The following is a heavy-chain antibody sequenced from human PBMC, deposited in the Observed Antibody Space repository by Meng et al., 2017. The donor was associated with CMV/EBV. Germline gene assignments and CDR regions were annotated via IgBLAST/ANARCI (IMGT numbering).Heavy chain of an antibody. CDR2: IDSDGSVS. Sequence: GVLKISCAASGFTFSTSWMHWVRQAPGKGLVWVARIDSDGSVSTYADSVKGRFTISRDNAKNTLYLQMNSLRAEDTAVYYCASARGVVRYAFDIWGQGTVVTVSS. CDR3: ASARGVVRYAFDI. CDR1: GFTFSTSW. V-gene: IGHV3-74*01. J-gene: IGHJ3*02. D-gene: IGHD2-15*01.